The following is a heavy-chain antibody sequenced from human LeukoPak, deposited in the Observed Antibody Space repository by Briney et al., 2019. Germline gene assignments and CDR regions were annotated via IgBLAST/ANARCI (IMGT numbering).Heavy chain of an antibody. D-gene: IGHD2-2*01. Sequence: SGGSLRLSCTASGFTFSDYWMTWVRQAPGKGLEWVANIKQDGSAKYYADSVKGRFTISRDNAKNSLYLQMDSLRVEDTATYYCARWRGSTSERSDYWGQGTLVTVSS. CDR1: GFTFSDYW. J-gene: IGHJ4*02. V-gene: IGHV3-7*01. CDR2: IKQDGSAK. CDR3: ARWRGSTSERSDY.